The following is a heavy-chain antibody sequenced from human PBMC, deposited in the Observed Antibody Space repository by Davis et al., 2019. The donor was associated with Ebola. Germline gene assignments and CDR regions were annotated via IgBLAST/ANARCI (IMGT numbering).Heavy chain of an antibody. CDR2: INYSGST. V-gene: IGHV4-34*01. CDR3: ARPRGVVDV. Sequence: SETLSLTCAVYGGSLSGYDWSWIRQSPGKGLEWIGEINYSGSTYYNPSLKSRVTITVDTSKNQFALKLSSVTAADTAVYYCARPRGVVDVWGKGTTVTVSS. CDR1: GGSLSGYD. D-gene: IGHD2-8*01. J-gene: IGHJ6*04.